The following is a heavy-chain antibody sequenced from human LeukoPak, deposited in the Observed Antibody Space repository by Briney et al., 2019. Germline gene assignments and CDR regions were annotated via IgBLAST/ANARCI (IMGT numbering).Heavy chain of an antibody. D-gene: IGHD6-13*01. CDR3: ARIQQQLVHKAFDY. V-gene: IGHV3-11*04. CDR2: ISSSGSTI. Sequence: SGGSLRLSCAASGFTFSDYYMSWIRQAPGKGLEWVSYISSSGSTIYYADSVKGRFTISRDNAKNSLYLQMNSLRAEDTAVYYCARIQQQLVHKAFDYWGQGTLVTVSS. J-gene: IGHJ4*02. CDR1: GFTFSDYY.